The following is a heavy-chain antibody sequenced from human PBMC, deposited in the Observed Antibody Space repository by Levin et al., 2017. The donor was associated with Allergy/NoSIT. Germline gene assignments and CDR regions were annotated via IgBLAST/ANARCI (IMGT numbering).Heavy chain of an antibody. CDR3: ARAWGRGDHFDH. J-gene: IGHJ4*02. D-gene: IGHD2-21*02. CDR2: IKYDGFT. V-gene: IGHV4-34*01. Sequence: QASVKGLEWIGEIKYDGFTNYNPSLGSRVAISLDMSKNQFALKLSSVTAADTAVYYCARAWGRGDHFDHWGRGSPVTVSS.